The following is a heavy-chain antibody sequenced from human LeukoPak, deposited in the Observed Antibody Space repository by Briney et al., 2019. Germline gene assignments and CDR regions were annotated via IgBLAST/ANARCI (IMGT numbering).Heavy chain of an antibody. CDR3: ARLPQTSGWYRDAFDY. CDR2: INPNSGGT. Sequence: EASVKVSCKASGYTFTGYYMHWVRQAPGQGLEWMGRINPNSGGTNYAQKFQGRVTMTRDTSISTAYMELSRLRSDDTAVYYCARLPQTSGWYRDAFDYWGQGTLVTVSS. CDR1: GYTFTGYY. D-gene: IGHD6-19*01. V-gene: IGHV1-2*06. J-gene: IGHJ4*02.